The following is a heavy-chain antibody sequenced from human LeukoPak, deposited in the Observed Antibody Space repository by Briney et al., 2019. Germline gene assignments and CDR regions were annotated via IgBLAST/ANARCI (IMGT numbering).Heavy chain of an antibody. Sequence: SETLSLTCTVSGGSINSYYWSWIRQPPGKGLEWIGYIYYRGSTEYNPSLKSRVTISVDTSKNQFSLKMSSVTAADTAVYYCARARDGHINNWFDPWGQGTLVTVSS. V-gene: IGHV4-59*01. CDR2: IYYRGST. CDR3: ARARDGHINNWFDP. CDR1: GGSINSYY. D-gene: IGHD5-24*01. J-gene: IGHJ5*02.